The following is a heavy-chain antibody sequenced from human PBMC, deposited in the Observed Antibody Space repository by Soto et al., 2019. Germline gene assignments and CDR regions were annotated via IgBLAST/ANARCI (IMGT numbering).Heavy chain of an antibody. J-gene: IGHJ4*02. CDR2: IYYSGST. V-gene: IGHV4-39*01. CDR1: GGSISSSSYY. CDR3: ARQDYDFWSGYLYYFDY. Sequence: SETLSLTCTVSGGSISSSSYYWGWIRQPPGKGLEWIGSIYYSGSTYYNPSLKSRVTISVDTSKNQFSLKLSSVTAADTAVYYCARQDYDFWSGYLYYFDYWGQGTLVTVSS. D-gene: IGHD3-3*01.